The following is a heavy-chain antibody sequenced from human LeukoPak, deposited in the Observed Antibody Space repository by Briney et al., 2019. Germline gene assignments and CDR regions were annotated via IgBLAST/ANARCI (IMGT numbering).Heavy chain of an antibody. CDR3: ARSLMVRDAFDF. V-gene: IGHV3-21*01. Sequence: KPGGSLRLSCAPSGFTFSSYAMSWVRQAPGKGLKWVSSISSSSSYIYYADSVKGRFTISRDNAKNSLYLQMNSLRAEDTAVYYCARSLMVRDAFDFWGQGTMVTVCS. CDR1: GFTFSSYA. D-gene: IGHD3-10*01. CDR2: ISSSSSYI. J-gene: IGHJ3*01.